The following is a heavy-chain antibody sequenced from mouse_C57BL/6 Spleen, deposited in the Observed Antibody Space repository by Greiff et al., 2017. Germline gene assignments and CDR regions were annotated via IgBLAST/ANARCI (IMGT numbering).Heavy chain of an antibody. J-gene: IGHJ4*01. Sequence: QVQLQQPGPELVKPGASVKISCKASGYAFSSSWMNWVKQRPGKGLEWIGRIYPGDGDTNYNGKFKGKATLTADKSSSTSYMQLSSLTSEDSAVYFCERTGITTVVAPGAMDYWGQGTSVTVSS. CDR1: GYAFSSSW. CDR2: IYPGDGDT. CDR3: ERTGITTVVAPGAMDY. D-gene: IGHD1-1*01. V-gene: IGHV1-82*01.